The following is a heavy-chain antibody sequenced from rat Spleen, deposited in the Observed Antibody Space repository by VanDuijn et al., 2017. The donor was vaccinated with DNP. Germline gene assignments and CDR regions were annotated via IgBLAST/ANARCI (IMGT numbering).Heavy chain of an antibody. Sequence: VQLQESGPGLVKPSQSLSLTCSVTGYSITSNYWGWIRKFPGNKLEYTGHISYSGSTNYNPSLKSRLSITRDTSKNHFFLHLNSVTTEDTATYYCATSLTGRAWGQGVMVTVSS. D-gene: IGHD5-1*01. CDR1: GYSITSNY. J-gene: IGHJ2*01. CDR3: ATSLTGRA. CDR2: ISYSGST. V-gene: IGHV3-1*01.